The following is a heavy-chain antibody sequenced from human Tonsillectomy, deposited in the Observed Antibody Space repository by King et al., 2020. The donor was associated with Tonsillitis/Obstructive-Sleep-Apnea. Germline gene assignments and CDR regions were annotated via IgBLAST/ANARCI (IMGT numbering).Heavy chain of an antibody. Sequence: DVQLVESGGGLVQPGRSLRLSCTASGFTFGDYAMSWVRQAPGKGLEWVGFIRSNSYGGTTEYAASVKGRFTISRDDSKSIAYLQMNSLKTEDTAVYYCTRDTIGYGLLSNYYYYMDVWGKGTTVTVSS. V-gene: IGHV3-49*04. J-gene: IGHJ6*03. D-gene: IGHD1-26*01. CDR1: GFTFGDYA. CDR3: TRDTIGYGLLSNYYYYMDV. CDR2: IRSNSYGGTT.